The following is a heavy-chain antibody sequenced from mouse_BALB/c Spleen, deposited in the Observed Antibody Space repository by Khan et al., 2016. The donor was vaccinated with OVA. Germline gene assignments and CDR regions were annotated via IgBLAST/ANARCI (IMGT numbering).Heavy chain of an antibody. Sequence: EVQLQQSGADLVKPGASVRLSCTSSGFNIKDTYMHWVKERPEQGLEWIGRIDPANGDTKYDPRFQDKATITADTSSTTAYLQLSRLTSEDTAVYYCALIYYGNYIYFDYWGQGTTLTGSS. CDR3: ALIYYGNYIYFDY. V-gene: IGHV14-3*02. J-gene: IGHJ2*01. D-gene: IGHD2-1*01. CDR2: IDPANGDT. CDR1: GFNIKDTY.